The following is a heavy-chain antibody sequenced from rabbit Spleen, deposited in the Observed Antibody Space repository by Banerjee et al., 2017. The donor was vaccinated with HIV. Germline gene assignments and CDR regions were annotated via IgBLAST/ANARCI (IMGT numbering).Heavy chain of an antibody. J-gene: IGHJ3*01. V-gene: IGHV1S40*01. CDR3: ARDLVGVIGWNFYL. Sequence: QSLEESGGGLVKPGASLTLTCKASGFSFNSGDDMCWVRQAPGKGLEWIACIYAGSSSNTYSATWAKGRFTISKTSSTTVTLRMTSLTAADRAAYFCARDLVGVIGWNFYLWGQGTLVTVS. D-gene: IGHD1-1*01. CDR2: IYAGSSSNT. CDR1: GFSFNSGDD.